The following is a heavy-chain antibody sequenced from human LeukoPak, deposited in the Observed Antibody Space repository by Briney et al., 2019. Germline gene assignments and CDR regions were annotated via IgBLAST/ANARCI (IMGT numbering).Heavy chain of an antibody. J-gene: IGHJ3*02. CDR1: GFTFSSYA. CDR3: ARDREDIPGAIWGGFDI. CDR2: LSDSGAST. V-gene: IGHV3-23*01. Sequence: GGSLRLSCAASGFTFSSYAMTWVRQAPGKGLEWVSALSDSGASTYFADSVKGRFTISRDNSKNTLYLQMNSLRADDTAVYYCARDREDIPGAIWGGFDIWGQGTMVTVSS. D-gene: IGHD2-2*01.